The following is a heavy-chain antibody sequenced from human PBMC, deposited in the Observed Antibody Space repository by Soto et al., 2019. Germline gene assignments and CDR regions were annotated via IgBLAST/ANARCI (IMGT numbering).Heavy chain of an antibody. D-gene: IGHD6-6*01. CDR3: ARDRGAQLVPYYYGMDV. Sequence: GSLRLSCAASGFTFSSYAMHWVRQAPGKGLEWVAVISYDGSNKYYADSVKGRFTISRDNSKNTLYLQMNSLRAEDTAVYYCARDRGAQLVPYYYGMDVWGQGTTVTVSS. V-gene: IGHV3-30-3*01. CDR1: GFTFSSYA. J-gene: IGHJ6*02. CDR2: ISYDGSNK.